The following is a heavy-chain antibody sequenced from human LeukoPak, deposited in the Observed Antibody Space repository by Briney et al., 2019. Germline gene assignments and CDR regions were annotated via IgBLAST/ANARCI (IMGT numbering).Heavy chain of an antibody. Sequence: SETLSLTCTVSGGSISSNSDYWGWIRQPPGKGLEWIGSIYYSGTTYYNPSLKSRVTISVDTSKNQFSLKLSSVTAADTAVYYCARGYDFWSGFFDYWGQGTLVTVSS. V-gene: IGHV4-39*07. J-gene: IGHJ4*02. D-gene: IGHD3-3*01. CDR1: GGSISSNSDY. CDR2: IYYSGTT. CDR3: ARGYDFWSGFFDY.